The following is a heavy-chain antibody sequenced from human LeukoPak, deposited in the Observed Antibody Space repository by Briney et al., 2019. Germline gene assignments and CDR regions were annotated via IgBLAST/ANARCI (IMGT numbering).Heavy chain of an antibody. Sequence: GRSLRLSHAASEFTFNNYGMHWVRQAPGKGLEWVAVIRYVGSNKIYADFVKGRFPSSRHNSKHPVSLQMNSRRAEHTAVYDCASPLNVSGYYLGDWGQGTLVTVSS. CDR1: EFTFNNYG. J-gene: IGHJ4*02. CDR2: IRYVGSNK. D-gene: IGHD3-22*01. V-gene: IGHV3-33*01. CDR3: ASPLNVSGYYLGD.